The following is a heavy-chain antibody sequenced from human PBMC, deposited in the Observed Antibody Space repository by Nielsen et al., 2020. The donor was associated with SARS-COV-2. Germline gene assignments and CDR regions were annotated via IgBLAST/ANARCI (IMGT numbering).Heavy chain of an antibody. Sequence: GESLKISCAASGFTFSSYSMNWVRQAPGKGLEWVSGISGSGSSTYYADAVKGRFTVSRDNSKNTLYLQMNSLRAEDTAVYFCAKGDGDSWSPFLYVDPWGQGTLVTVSS. D-gene: IGHD6-13*01. V-gene: IGHV3-23*01. CDR3: AKGDGDSWSPFLYVDP. CDR2: ISGSGSST. J-gene: IGHJ5*02. CDR1: GFTFSSYS.